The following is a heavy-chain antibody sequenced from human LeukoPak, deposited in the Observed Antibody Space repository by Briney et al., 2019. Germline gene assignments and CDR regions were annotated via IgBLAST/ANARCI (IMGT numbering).Heavy chain of an antibody. Sequence: GGSLRLSCAASGFPFSSYGMHWVRQAPGKGLEWVAFIPYDGSDKFYADSVKGRFTISRDNSKNTLYLQMNSLRAEDTAVYYCAKHPVGATYYMDVWGKGTTVTISS. J-gene: IGHJ6*03. CDR1: GFPFSSYG. V-gene: IGHV3-30*02. CDR2: IPYDGSDK. D-gene: IGHD1-26*01. CDR3: AKHPVGATYYMDV.